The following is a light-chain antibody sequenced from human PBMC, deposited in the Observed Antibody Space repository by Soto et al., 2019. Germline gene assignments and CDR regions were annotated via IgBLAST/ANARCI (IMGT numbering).Light chain of an antibody. J-gene: IGLJ1*01. V-gene: IGLV2-23*02. CDR2: EVS. CDR1: SGAVGSHNL. CDR3: CSFGNLDPFPYV. Sequence: ARTHPASVPGSPGRSFTIPGPGPSGAVGSHNLVSWYQQKPGKAPTFIIIEVSKRPPGVSSGSSGSKSGKPAPLPCSGLQPDDEADYDCCSFGNLDPFPYVFXTGTKVTVL.